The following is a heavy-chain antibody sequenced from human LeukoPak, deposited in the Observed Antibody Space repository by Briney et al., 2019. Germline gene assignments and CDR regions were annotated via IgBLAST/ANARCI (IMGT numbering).Heavy chain of an antibody. CDR1: GYTFTSYY. CDR3: ARSVSGNYGYEVDY. V-gene: IGHV1-46*01. Sequence: GASVKVSCKASGYTFTSYYMHWVRQAPGQGLEWMGIINPSGGSTSYAQKFQGRVTITADESTSTAYMELSSLRSENTAVYYCARSVSGNYGYEVDYWGQGTLVTVSS. D-gene: IGHD5-18*01. J-gene: IGHJ4*02. CDR2: INPSGGST.